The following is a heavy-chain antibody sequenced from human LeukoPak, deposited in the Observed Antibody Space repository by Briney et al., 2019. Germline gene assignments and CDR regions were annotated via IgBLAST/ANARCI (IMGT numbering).Heavy chain of an antibody. J-gene: IGHJ6*03. CDR1: GFTFSSYS. Sequence: GGSLGLSCAASGFTFSSYSMNWVRQAPGKGLEWVSSISSSSSYIYYADSVKGRFTISRDNSKNSLYLQMNSLRAEDTALYYCAKDSGPRDYYYMDVWGKGTTVTVSS. D-gene: IGHD2-8*02. CDR2: ISSSSSYI. V-gene: IGHV3-21*04. CDR3: AKDSGPRDYYYMDV.